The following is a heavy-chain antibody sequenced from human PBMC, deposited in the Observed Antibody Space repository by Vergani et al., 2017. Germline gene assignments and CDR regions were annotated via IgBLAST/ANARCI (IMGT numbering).Heavy chain of an antibody. CDR1: GGSISSGGYY. CDR2: IYYSGST. CDR3: ARFSFIGGGEGFDY. V-gene: IGHV4-31*03. J-gene: IGHJ4*02. D-gene: IGHD3-16*01. Sequence: QVQLQESGPGLVKPSQTLSLTCTVSGGSISSGGYYWSWIRQHPGKGLEWIGYIYYSGSTYYNPSLKSRVTISVDKSKNQFSLKLNSVTAADTAVYYCARFSFIGGGEGFDYWGQGTLVTVSS.